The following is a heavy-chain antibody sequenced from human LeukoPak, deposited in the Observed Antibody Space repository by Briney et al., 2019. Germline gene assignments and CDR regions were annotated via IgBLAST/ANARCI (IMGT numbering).Heavy chain of an antibody. CDR2: ISGSGGIT. V-gene: IGHV3-23*01. CDR1: GFTFSNYA. D-gene: IGHD1-26*01. CDR3: ARARSIVGVSPFQH. Sequence: GGSLRLSCGASGFTFSNYAMSWVRQAPGKGLEWVSSISGSGGITYYADSVKGRFTIARDNSKNTLSLQMNSLRPEDTAVYYCARARSIVGVSPFQHWGQGTLVTASS. J-gene: IGHJ1*01.